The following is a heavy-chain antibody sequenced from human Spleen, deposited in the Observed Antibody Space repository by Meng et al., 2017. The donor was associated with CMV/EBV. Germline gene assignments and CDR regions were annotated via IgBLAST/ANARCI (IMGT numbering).Heavy chain of an antibody. J-gene: IGHJ4*02. Sequence: LRSGAVLLKPSETLSLTCAVYGGSFSGYYWSWIRQPPGKGLEWIGEINHSGSTNYNPSLKSRVTISVDTSKNQFSLKLSSVTAADTAVYYCARVVLLWFGESFDYWGQGTLVTVSS. D-gene: IGHD3-10*01. CDR1: GGSFSGYY. V-gene: IGHV4-34*01. CDR2: INHSGST. CDR3: ARVVLLWFGESFDY.